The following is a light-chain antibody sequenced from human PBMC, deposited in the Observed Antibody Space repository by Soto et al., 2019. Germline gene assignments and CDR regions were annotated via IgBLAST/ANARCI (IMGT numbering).Light chain of an antibody. Sequence: EIVLTQSPGTLSLSPGERATFSCRASQSVSNSSLAWYHQKPGQAPRLLLFAASRRATGIPDTFSGSGSGTDFTLTISRLEPEDFAVYYCQVYGNSPMYTFGHGTRLERK. J-gene: IGKJ2*01. V-gene: IGKV3-20*01. CDR2: AAS. CDR1: QSVSNSS. CDR3: QVYGNSPMYT.